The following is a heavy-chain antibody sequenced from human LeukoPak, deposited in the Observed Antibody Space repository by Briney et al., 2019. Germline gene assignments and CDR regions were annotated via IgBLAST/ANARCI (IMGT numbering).Heavy chain of an antibody. CDR3: AKDIAAAGTSWFDP. J-gene: IGHJ5*02. CDR2: ISYDGSNK. D-gene: IGHD6-13*01. V-gene: IGHV3-30*18. CDR1: GFTFSSYG. Sequence: GGSLRLSCAASGFTFSSYGMHWVRQAPGKGLEWVAVISYDGSNKYYADSVKGRFTISRDNSKNTLYLQMNSLRAEDTVVYYCAKDIAAAGTSWFDPWGQGTLVTVST.